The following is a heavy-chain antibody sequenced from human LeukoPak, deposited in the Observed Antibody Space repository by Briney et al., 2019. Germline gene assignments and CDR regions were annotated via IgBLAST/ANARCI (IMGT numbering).Heavy chain of an antibody. CDR2: INANSGGT. J-gene: IGHJ3*02. CDR1: GYSFSDHN. CDR3: ARDMWLAACDI. Sequence: GASVTLSCNASGYSFSDHNMHWELQAPGPGLEWMGGINANSGGTNDAQQFQGRVNMTRDTSISTAHMELSRLRSDDTAVYYCARDMWLAACDIWGQGTMVTVSS. V-gene: IGHV1-2*02. D-gene: IGHD6-19*01.